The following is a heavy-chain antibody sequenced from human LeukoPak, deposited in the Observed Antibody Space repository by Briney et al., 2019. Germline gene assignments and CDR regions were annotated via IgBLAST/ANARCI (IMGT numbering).Heavy chain of an antibody. Sequence: ASVKFSCKASGYTFTSYYMHWVRQAPGLGLEWMGIINPSGGSTSYAQKFQGRVTMTRDTSTSTVYMELSSLRSEDTAVYYCAREGYSYGYYYGMDVWGQGTTVTVSS. CDR2: INPSGGST. V-gene: IGHV1-46*01. J-gene: IGHJ6*02. CDR3: AREGYSYGYYYGMDV. CDR1: GYTFTSYY. D-gene: IGHD5-18*01.